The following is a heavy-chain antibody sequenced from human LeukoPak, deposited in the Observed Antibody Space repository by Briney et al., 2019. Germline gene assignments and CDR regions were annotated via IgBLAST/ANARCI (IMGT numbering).Heavy chain of an antibody. Sequence: GGSLRLSCAASGFTFSSYWMHWVRQAPGKGLVWVSRINSDGSSTSYADSVKGRFTISRDNAKNTLYLQMNSLRAEDTAVYYCARDPRGYSYGYDGWFDPWGQGTLVTVSS. CDR3: ARDPRGYSYGYDGWFDP. CDR2: INSDGSST. V-gene: IGHV3-74*01. D-gene: IGHD5-18*01. CDR1: GFTFSSYW. J-gene: IGHJ5*02.